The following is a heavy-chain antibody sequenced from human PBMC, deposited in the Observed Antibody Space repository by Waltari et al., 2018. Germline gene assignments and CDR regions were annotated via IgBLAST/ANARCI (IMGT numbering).Heavy chain of an antibody. J-gene: IGHJ4*02. Sequence: QVQLAPSGAEVRSPGSSVTISCKASGLSMRGYTSSWVRQAPGQGLEWMGGFIPLSGSQIYTQKFQGRLTITADESTRTTVMELRNLKYEDTAVYFCARGYRYDSSERFYLDYWGQGSPVIVS. CDR2: FIPLSGSQ. D-gene: IGHD3-22*01. V-gene: IGHV1-69*12. CDR1: GLSMRGYT. CDR3: ARGYRYDSSERFYLDY.